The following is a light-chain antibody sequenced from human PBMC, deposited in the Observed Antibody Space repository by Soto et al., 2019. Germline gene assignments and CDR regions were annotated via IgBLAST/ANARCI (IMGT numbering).Light chain of an antibody. Sequence: DIQMTQSPSSLSASVGDRVTITCRASQSISSYLNWYQQKPGKAPKLLIYTASSLESGVPSRFSGSGSGTEFTLTISSLRPDDFATYYCQQYNSYPWTFGQGTKVDIK. V-gene: IGKV1-5*03. CDR1: QSISSY. J-gene: IGKJ1*01. CDR3: QQYNSYPWT. CDR2: TAS.